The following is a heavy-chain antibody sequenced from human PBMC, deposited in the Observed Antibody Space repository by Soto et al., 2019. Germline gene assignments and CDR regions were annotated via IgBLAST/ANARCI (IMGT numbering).Heavy chain of an antibody. CDR1: GFIFSDYS. V-gene: IGHV3-11*01. CDR2: ISISGTTK. J-gene: IGHJ4*02. D-gene: IGHD5-18*01. Sequence: QVQLVESGGGFVKPGGSLRLSCTASGFIFSDYSMSWIRQAPGKGLEWVSYISISGTTKYYADSAKGRFTISRDNAKDSLYLQINSLGAEDTAFYYCARNQDSAMVMEANDCSFDYWGQGTLVTVSS. CDR3: ARNQDSAMVMEANDCSFDY.